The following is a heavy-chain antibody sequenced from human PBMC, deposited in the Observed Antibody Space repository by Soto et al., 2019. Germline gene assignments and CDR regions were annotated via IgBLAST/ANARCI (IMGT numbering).Heavy chain of an antibody. CDR2: ISAYNGNT. Sequence: ASVKVSCKASGYTFTSYGISWVRQAPGQGLEWMGWISAYNGNTNYAQKLQGRVTMTTDTSTSTAYMELRSLRSDDTAVYYCARVYSTVTTYLHASDIWGQGTMVTVSS. D-gene: IGHD4-17*01. CDR1: GYTFTSYG. CDR3: ARVYSTVTTYLHASDI. V-gene: IGHV1-18*01. J-gene: IGHJ3*02.